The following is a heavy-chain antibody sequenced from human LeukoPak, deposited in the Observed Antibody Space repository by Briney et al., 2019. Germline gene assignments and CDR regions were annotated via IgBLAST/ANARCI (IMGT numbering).Heavy chain of an antibody. Sequence: GASVKVSCKASGYTFTSYYIHWVRQAPGQGLEWMGIINPSGGGTSSAQKFQGRVTMTRDTSTSTVYMELSSLRSEDTAVYYCARENADRDGYNQSPGAFDIWGQGTMVTVSS. V-gene: IGHV1-46*01. CDR2: INPSGGGT. CDR3: ARENADRDGYNQSPGAFDI. CDR1: GYTFTSYY. D-gene: IGHD5-24*01. J-gene: IGHJ3*02.